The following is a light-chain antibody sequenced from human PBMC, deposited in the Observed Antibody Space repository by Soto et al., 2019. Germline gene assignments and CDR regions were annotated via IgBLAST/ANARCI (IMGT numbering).Light chain of an antibody. V-gene: IGKV3-20*01. J-gene: IGKJ1*01. CDR2: GAS. CDR3: QQYGSSPRT. Sequence: EIVLTQSPGTLSLSPGERATVSCRASQSVGNVYLAWYQQKPGQAPRLLIHGASNRASGIPDGFSGSGSGTDFTLTISRLEPEDFAVYFCQQYGSSPRTFGQGTKVDI. CDR1: QSVGNVY.